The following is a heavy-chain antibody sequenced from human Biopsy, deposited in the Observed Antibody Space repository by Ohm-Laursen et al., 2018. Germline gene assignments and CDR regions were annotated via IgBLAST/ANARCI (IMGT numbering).Heavy chain of an antibody. V-gene: IGHV4-4*07. D-gene: IGHD1-26*01. Sequence: SETLSLTCTVSGDSINNYYWSWIRQPAGKGLEWIGRIYTSGRPSYNLSLESRVTMSVDTSKNQLSLNLRSVTAADTAVYYCARGTGRYYVYGAFDIWGQGTVVTVSS. J-gene: IGHJ3*02. CDR3: ARGTGRYYVYGAFDI. CDR1: GDSINNYY. CDR2: IYTSGRP.